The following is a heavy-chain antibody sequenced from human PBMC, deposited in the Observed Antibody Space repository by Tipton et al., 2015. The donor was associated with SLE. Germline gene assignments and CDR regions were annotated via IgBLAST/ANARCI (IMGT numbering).Heavy chain of an antibody. V-gene: IGHV4-39*07. CDR3: ARGLYYDYWSAHFDEQGRVNFYFDN. D-gene: IGHD3-3*01. CDR1: NGSISSPFDY. CDR2: VFDSGRT. J-gene: IGHJ4*02. Sequence: TLSLTCTVSNGSISSPFDYWGWVRQPPGKGLEWLGSVFDSGRTSYSASVKSRVTMSVDTLKTHFYLKLTSVTAADTAMYYCARGLYYDYWSAHFDEQGRVNFYFDNWGQGALVTVSS.